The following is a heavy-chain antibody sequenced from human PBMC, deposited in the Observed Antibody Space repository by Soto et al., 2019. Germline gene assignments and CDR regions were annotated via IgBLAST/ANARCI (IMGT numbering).Heavy chain of an antibody. CDR1: GFTFSSYA. J-gene: IGHJ4*02. CDR3: AKGTYYYDSRGYYGY. V-gene: IGHV3-23*01. D-gene: IGHD3-22*01. Sequence: GGSLRLACAASGFTFSSYAMSWVRQAPGKGLEWVSAISGSGGSTYYADSVKGRFTISRDNSKNTLYLQMNSLRAEDTAVYYCAKGTYYYDSRGYYGYWGQGTLVTVSS. CDR2: ISGSGGST.